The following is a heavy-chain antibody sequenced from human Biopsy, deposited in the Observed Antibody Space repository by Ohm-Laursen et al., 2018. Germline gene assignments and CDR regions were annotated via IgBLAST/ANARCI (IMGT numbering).Heavy chain of an antibody. Sequence: SLRLSCTAPRFTFSDYFMSWIRQAPGKGLEWVSYISSSGITAHYADSVKGRFTISRDNAKNSLYLQMNSLRAEDTAIYYCSRSGWNFEFDSWGKGTLVIVSS. CDR3: SRSGWNFEFDS. J-gene: IGHJ4*02. CDR2: ISSSGITA. D-gene: IGHD6-19*01. CDR1: RFTFSDYF. V-gene: IGHV3-11*01.